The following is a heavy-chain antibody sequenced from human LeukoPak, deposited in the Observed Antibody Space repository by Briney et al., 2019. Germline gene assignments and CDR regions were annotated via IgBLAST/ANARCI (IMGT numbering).Heavy chain of an antibody. V-gene: IGHV3-23*01. J-gene: IGHJ4*02. D-gene: IGHD3-22*01. Sequence: GGSLRLSCAASGFTFSSYAMSWVRQAPGKGLEWVSAISGSGGSTYYADSVKGRFNISRDNSKNTLYLQMNSLRAEDTAVYYCAKAPLAYYYDSSAHGDFDYWGQGTLVTVSS. CDR3: AKAPLAYYYDSSAHGDFDY. CDR1: GFTFSSYA. CDR2: ISGSGGST.